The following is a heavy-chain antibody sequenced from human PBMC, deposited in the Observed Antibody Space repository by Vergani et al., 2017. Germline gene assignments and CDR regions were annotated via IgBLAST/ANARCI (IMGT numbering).Heavy chain of an antibody. V-gene: IGHV4-31*03. Sequence: QVQLQESGPGLVKPSQTLSLTCTVSGDSISTGGYYWNWIRQHPGKGLEWIGYIYYSGSTNYNSSLKSRVSMSVDTSKNQFSLRLSSVTAADTAVYYCAREVGTEGFDYWGQGTLVTVSS. CDR2: IYYSGST. D-gene: IGHD2-21*02. CDR1: GDSISTGGYY. J-gene: IGHJ4*02. CDR3: AREVGTEGFDY.